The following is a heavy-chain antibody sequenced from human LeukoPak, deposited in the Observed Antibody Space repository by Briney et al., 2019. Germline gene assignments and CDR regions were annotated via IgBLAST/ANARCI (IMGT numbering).Heavy chain of an antibody. V-gene: IGHV4-31*03. CDR2: IYYSGST. D-gene: IGHD1-14*01. Sequence: SETLSLTCTVSSGSISSCGYYWSWIRQHPGKGLEWIGYIYYSGSTYYNPSLKSRVTISVDTSKNQFSLKLSSVTAADTAVYYCARKAVTGYYYYGMDVWGQGTTVTVSS. CDR3: ARKAVTGYYYYGMDV. CDR1: SGSISSCGYY. J-gene: IGHJ6*02.